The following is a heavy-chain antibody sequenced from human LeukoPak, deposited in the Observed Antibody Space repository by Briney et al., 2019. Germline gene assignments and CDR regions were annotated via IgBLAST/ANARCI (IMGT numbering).Heavy chain of an antibody. V-gene: IGHV3-23*01. CDR2: ITSSGGHT. D-gene: IGHD2-8*01. CDR1: GFTFSNYA. Sequence: GGSLRLSCAASGFTFSNYAMNWVRQAPGKGLEWVSVITSSGGHTYYADSVKGRFTISRDNSKNTLYLQMNSLRAEDTAVYYCTKDKEDIVLKVYALSGYYFDSWGQGTLVTVSS. CDR3: TKDKEDIVLKVYALSGYYFDS. J-gene: IGHJ4*02.